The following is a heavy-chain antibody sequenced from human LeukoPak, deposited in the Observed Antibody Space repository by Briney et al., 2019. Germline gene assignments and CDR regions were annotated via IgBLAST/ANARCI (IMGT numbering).Heavy chain of an antibody. J-gene: IGHJ4*02. CDR2: IYYSGST. Sequence: SQTLSLTCTVSGGSISSGDYYWSWIRQPPGKGLEWIGYIYYSGSTYYNPSLKSRVTISVDTSKNQFSLKLSSVTAADTAVYYCARAEGGITIFGVHYWGQGTLATVSS. CDR3: ARAEGGITIFGVHY. CDR1: GGSISSGDYY. D-gene: IGHD3-3*01. V-gene: IGHV4-30-4*08.